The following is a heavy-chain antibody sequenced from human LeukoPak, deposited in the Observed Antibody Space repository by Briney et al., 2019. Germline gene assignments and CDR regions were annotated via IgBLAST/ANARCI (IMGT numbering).Heavy chain of an antibody. CDR2: INHSGST. CDR1: GGSFSGYY. Sequence: PSETLSLTCAVYGGSFSGYYWSWIRQPPGKGLEWIGEINHSGSTNYNPSLKSRVTISVDTSKNQFSLKLSSVTAADTAVYYCASTPYITMVRGSDYWGQGTLVTVSS. V-gene: IGHV4-34*01. CDR3: ASTPYITMVRGSDY. J-gene: IGHJ4*02. D-gene: IGHD3-10*01.